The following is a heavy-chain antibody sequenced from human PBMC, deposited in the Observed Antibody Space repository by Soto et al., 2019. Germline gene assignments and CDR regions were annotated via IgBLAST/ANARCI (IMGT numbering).Heavy chain of an antibody. CDR1: GGSISSYY. CDR3: ARSKYYDSSGYYYQYYFDY. D-gene: IGHD3-22*01. CDR2: IYYSGST. V-gene: IGHV4-59*01. J-gene: IGHJ4*02. Sequence: PSETLSLTCTVSGGSISSYYWSWIRQPPGKGLEWIGYIYYSGSTNYNPSLKSRVTISVDTSKNQFSLKLSSVTAADTAVYYCARSKYYDSSGYYYQYYFDYWGQGTLVTVSS.